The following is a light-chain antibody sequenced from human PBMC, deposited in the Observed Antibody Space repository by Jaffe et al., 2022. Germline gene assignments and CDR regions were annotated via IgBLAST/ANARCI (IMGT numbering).Light chain of an antibody. CDR2: WAS. V-gene: IGKV4-1*01. CDR1: QSVLYRSNNNNY. J-gene: IGKJ4*01. Sequence: DIVMTQSPDSLAVSLGERATINCKSSQSVLYRSNNNNYLAWYQQKVGQPPKLLIYWASTRESGVPERFSGSGSGTDFTLTISSLQAEDVAVYHCQQYYNTPFTFGGGTKVEIK. CDR3: QQYYNTPFT.